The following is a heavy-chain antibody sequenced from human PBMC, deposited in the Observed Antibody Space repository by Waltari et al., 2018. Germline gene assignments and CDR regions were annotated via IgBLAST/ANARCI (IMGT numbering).Heavy chain of an antibody. CDR3: ARQGGKYLYPDF. CDR1: GYNFNTSW. CDR2: IYPGDSQT. V-gene: IGHV5-51*01. J-gene: IGHJ4*02. Sequence: EVRLVQSGAEVKKPGESRKLSGQGSGYNFNTSWNGWVRHLPGKGLEWMGIIYPGDSQTTYNPSFQGQVTISADKSSSTAYLQWSSLKASDTAIYYCARQGGKYLYPDFWGQGTLVTVSS. D-gene: IGHD1-26*01.